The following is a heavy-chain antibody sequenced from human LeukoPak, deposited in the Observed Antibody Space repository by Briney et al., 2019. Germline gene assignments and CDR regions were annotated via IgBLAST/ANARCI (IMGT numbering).Heavy chain of an antibody. D-gene: IGHD5-18*01. V-gene: IGHV3-9*01. J-gene: IGHJ4*02. CDR1: GFTFSSYW. Sequence: GGSLRLSCAASGFTFSSYWMHWVRQAPGKGLEWVSGISWNSGSIGYADSVKGRFTISRDNAKNSLYLQMNSLRAEDTALYYCEKDAERRGYSYGYLDYWGQGTLVTVSS. CDR3: EKDAERRGYSYGYLDY. CDR2: ISWNSGSI.